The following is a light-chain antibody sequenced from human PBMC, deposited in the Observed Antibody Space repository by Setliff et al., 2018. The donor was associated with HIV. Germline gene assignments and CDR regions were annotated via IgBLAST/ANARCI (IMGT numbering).Light chain of an antibody. CDR3: QVWDSSSSQFV. V-gene: IGLV3-21*04. CDR1: NIGSKS. CDR2: FDS. J-gene: IGLJ1*01. Sequence: SYELTQPPSVSVAPGKTARITCGGNNIGSKSVHWYQQKPGQAPVLVIYFDSDRPSGIPERFSGSNSGNTATLTINRVEAGDEADYYCQVWDSSSSQFVFGIGTKV.